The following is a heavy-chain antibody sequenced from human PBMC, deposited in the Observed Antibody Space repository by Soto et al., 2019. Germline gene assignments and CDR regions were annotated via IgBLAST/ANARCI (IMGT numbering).Heavy chain of an antibody. CDR3: ARHLYDILTGYHDAFDI. Sequence: PSETLSLTYTVSGGSISSYYWSWIRQPPGKGLEWIGYIYYSGSTNYNPSLKSRVTISVDTSKNQFSLKLSSVTAADTAVYYCARHLYDILTGYHDAFDIWGQGTMVTVSS. CDR2: IYYSGST. CDR1: GGSISSYY. D-gene: IGHD3-9*01. J-gene: IGHJ3*02. V-gene: IGHV4-59*08.